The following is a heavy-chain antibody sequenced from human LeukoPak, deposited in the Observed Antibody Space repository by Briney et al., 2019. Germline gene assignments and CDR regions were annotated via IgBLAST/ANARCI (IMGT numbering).Heavy chain of an antibody. CDR2: IYYSGST. V-gene: IGHV4-59*01. D-gene: IGHD3-10*01. Sequence: SETLSLTCTVSGGSISSYYWSWIRQPPGKGLEWIGYIYYSGSTNYNPYLKSRVTISVDTSKNQFSLKLSSVTAADTAVYYCARTDGSGSYYKNYFDYWGQGTLVTVSS. CDR3: ARTDGSGSYYKNYFDY. J-gene: IGHJ4*02. CDR1: GGSISSYY.